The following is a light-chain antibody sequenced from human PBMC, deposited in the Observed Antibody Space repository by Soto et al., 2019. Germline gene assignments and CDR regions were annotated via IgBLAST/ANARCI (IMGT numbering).Light chain of an antibody. Sequence: VLTHPPSVSGAPGQRVTISCTGSSSNIGAGYDVHWYQQLPGTAPKLLIYGNSNRPSGVPDRFSGSKSGTSASLAITGLQAEDEADYYCQSYDSSLSAFYVFGTGTKVTVL. CDR2: GNS. V-gene: IGLV1-40*01. J-gene: IGLJ1*01. CDR1: SSNIGAGYD. CDR3: QSYDSSLSAFYV.